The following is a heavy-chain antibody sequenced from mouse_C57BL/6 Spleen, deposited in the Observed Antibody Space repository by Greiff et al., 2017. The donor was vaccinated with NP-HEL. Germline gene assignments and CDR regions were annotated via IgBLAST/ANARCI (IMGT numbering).Heavy chain of an antibody. J-gene: IGHJ3*01. Sequence: EVMLVESGGGLVKPGGSLKLSCAASGFTFSDYGMHWVRQAPEKGLEWVAYISSGSSTIYYADTVKGRFTISRDNAKNTLFLQMTSLRSEDTAMYYCARDRYGSSPRFAYWGQGTLVTVSA. D-gene: IGHD1-1*01. CDR3: ARDRYGSSPRFAY. CDR1: GFTFSDYG. CDR2: ISSGSSTI. V-gene: IGHV5-17*01.